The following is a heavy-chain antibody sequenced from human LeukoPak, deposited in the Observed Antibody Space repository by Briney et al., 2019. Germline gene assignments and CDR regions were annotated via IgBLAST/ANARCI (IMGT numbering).Heavy chain of an antibody. Sequence: SETLSLTCTVSGGSISSSSYYWGWIRQPPGKGLEWIASIYYSGITYYNPSLKSRVTESVDTSKNQFSLKLSSVTAADTAVYYCARGLKTFYDILTGHYRGVAYYDYWGQGTLATVSS. CDR1: GGSISSSSYY. D-gene: IGHD3-9*01. J-gene: IGHJ4*02. CDR2: IYYSGIT. V-gene: IGHV4-39*01. CDR3: ARGLKTFYDILTGHYRGVAYYDY.